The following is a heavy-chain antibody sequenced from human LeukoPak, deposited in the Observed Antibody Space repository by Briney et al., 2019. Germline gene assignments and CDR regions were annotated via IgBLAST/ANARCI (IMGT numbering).Heavy chain of an antibody. V-gene: IGHV1-2*02. CDR3: AGRYCSSTSCYPAAFDI. CDR1: GYTFTGYY. CDR2: INPNSGGT. D-gene: IGHD2-2*01. Sequence: ASVKVSCEASGYTFTGYYMHWVRQAPGQGLEWMGWINPNSGGTNYAQKFQGRVTMTRDTSISTAYMELSRLRSDDTAVYYCAGRYCSSTSCYPAAFDIWGQGTMVTVSS. J-gene: IGHJ3*02.